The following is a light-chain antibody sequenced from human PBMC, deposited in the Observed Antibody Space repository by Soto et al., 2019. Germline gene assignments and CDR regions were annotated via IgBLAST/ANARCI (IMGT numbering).Light chain of an antibody. Sequence: SYELTQPPSVAVAPGQTARITCGGNNIGRKSVHWYQQDPGQAPVLVVYDDTDRPSGIPERFSGSNSENTATLTISRVEAGDEADHYCQVWDSSSDHPHVVFGGGTKQTVL. CDR1: NIGRKS. J-gene: IGLJ2*01. CDR2: DDT. CDR3: QVWDSSSDHPHVV. V-gene: IGLV3-21*02.